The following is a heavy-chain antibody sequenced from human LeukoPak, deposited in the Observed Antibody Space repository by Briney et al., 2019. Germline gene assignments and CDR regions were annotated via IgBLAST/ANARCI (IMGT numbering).Heavy chain of an antibody. CDR3: AKDSYSSGYNFDY. J-gene: IGHJ4*02. Sequence: SETLSLTCTVSGGSISSYYWSWIRQPPGKGLEWIGYVYYSGSTNYNPSLKSRVTISVDTSKNQFSLKLSSVTAEDTAVYYCAKDSYSSGYNFDYWGQGTLVTVSS. CDR2: VYYSGST. V-gene: IGHV4-59*01. CDR1: GGSISSYY. D-gene: IGHD6-19*01.